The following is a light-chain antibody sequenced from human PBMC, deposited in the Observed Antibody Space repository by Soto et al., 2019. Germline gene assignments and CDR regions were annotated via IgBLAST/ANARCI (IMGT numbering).Light chain of an antibody. V-gene: IGLV2-8*01. J-gene: IGLJ2*01. CDR2: AVT. Sequence: QSVLTQPPSASGSPGQSVTISCTGTSSDVGGYNYVSWYQQHPGKAPKLMIYAVTKRPSGVPDRFSGSKSGNTASLTVSGLQAEDEADYYCSSYAGSNNLVFGGGTKLTFL. CDR3: SSYAGSNNLV. CDR1: SSDVGGYNY.